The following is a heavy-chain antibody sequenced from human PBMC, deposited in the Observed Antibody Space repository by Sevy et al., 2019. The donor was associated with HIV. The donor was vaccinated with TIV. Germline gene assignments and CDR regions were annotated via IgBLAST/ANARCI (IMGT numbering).Heavy chain of an antibody. CDR2: LSFGCGEI. CDR1: GFTFSKYS. Sequence: GGSLRLSCAASGFTFSKYSMSWVRQPPGKGLEWVSTLSFGCGEINYADSVKGRLTISRDNSKSAVYLQMNNLGPEDTAVYYCAREGCTKPHDYWGQGTLVTVSS. V-gene: IGHV3-23*01. D-gene: IGHD2-8*01. J-gene: IGHJ4*02. CDR3: AREGCTKPHDY.